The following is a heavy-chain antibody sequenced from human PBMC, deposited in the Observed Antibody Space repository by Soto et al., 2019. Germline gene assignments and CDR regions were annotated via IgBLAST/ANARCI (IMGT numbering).Heavy chain of an antibody. CDR1: GFTFGDYA. J-gene: IGHJ6*02. CDR2: IRSKAYGGTT. Sequence: GGSLRLSCTASGFTFGDYAMSWVRQAPGKGLEWGGFIRSKAYGGTTEYAASVKGRFTISRDDSKSIAYLQMNSLKTEDTAVYYCTSGFYDYVWGSYRYFGMDVWGQGTTVTVSS. D-gene: IGHD3-16*02. V-gene: IGHV3-49*04. CDR3: TSGFYDYVWGSYRYFGMDV.